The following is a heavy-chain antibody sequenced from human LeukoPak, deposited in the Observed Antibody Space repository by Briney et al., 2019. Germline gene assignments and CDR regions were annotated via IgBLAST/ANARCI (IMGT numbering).Heavy chain of an antibody. V-gene: IGHV1-18*01. CDR3: ARDISPYYDSSAYYYDY. Sequence: ASVKVSCKASGYTFTSYGISWVRQAPGQGLEWMGWISAYNGNTNYAQKLQGRVTMTTDTSTSTAYMELRSLRSDDTAVYYCARDISPYYDSSAYYYDYWGQGTLVTVSS. D-gene: IGHD3-22*01. CDR2: ISAYNGNT. CDR1: GYTFTSYG. J-gene: IGHJ4*02.